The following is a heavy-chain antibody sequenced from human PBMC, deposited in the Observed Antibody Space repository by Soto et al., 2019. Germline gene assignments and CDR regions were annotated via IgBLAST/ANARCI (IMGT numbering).Heavy chain of an antibody. J-gene: IGHJ4*02. CDR3: VRDSRTGCSSINCYMH. CDR2: IWHTGRP. Sequence: SETLSLTCDVSGDSLTNNHWWSWVRQAPGKGLEWIGEIWHTGRPNYNPSLKSRAAISIDKSKNQFSLKLSSVTAADTAVYYCVRDSRTGCSSINCYMHWGQGTLVTVS. CDR1: GDSLTNNHW. V-gene: IGHV4-4*02. D-gene: IGHD2-15*01.